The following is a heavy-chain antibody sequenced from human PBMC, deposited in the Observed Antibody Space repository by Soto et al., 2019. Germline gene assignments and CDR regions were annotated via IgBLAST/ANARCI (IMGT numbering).Heavy chain of an antibody. V-gene: IGHV3-73*01. CDR2: IRSRANSYAT. J-gene: IGHJ4*02. Sequence: GGSLILSCAASGFTFSGSDMHWVRQASGKGLEWIGRIRSRANSYATAYAASVRGRFTISRDDSKNTAYLQMNSLKTEDTAVYYCTRSIVGGKWADYWGQGTPVTXSS. CDR3: TRSIVGGKWADY. D-gene: IGHD1-26*01. CDR1: GFTFSGSD.